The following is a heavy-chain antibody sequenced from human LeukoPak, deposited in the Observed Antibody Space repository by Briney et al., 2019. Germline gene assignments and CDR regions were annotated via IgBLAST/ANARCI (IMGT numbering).Heavy chain of an antibody. Sequence: GGSLRLSCAASGFTFSKYWMLWVRQAPGKGLESVSRINTDGTVTTYADSVKGRFTVFRDNADNTMFLQMNSVRDEDTAVYYCATKQWLAPPPDSWGQGTPVTVSS. CDR3: ATKQWLAPPPDS. J-gene: IGHJ4*02. D-gene: IGHD6-19*01. CDR2: INTDGTVT. CDR1: GFTFSKYW. V-gene: IGHV3-74*01.